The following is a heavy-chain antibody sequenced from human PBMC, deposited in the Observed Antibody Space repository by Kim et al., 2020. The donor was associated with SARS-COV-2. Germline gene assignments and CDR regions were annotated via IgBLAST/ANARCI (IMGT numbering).Heavy chain of an antibody. D-gene: IGHD3-22*01. J-gene: IGHJ4*02. CDR1: GGSISSSSYY. V-gene: IGHV4-39*01. Sequence: SETLSLTCNVSGGSISSSSYYWGWIRQPPGKGLEWIGSIYYSGSTYYNPSLKSRVTISVDTSKNQFSLKLSSVTAADTAVYYCARRWDYYDSSGYYYEDDYWGQGTLVTVSS. CDR3: ARRWDYYDSSGYYYEDDY. CDR2: IYYSGST.